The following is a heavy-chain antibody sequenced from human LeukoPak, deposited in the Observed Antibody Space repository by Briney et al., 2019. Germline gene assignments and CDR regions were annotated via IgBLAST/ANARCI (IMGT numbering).Heavy chain of an antibody. Sequence: GGSLRLSCAASGFTCDDYAMHWVRQVPGKGLEWVSGISWNSGSIGNADSVKGRFTISRDNAKNSLYVQMNSLRAEDTALYYCAKGYDILTGTHLDYWGQGTLVTVSS. CDR3: AKGYDILTGTHLDY. D-gene: IGHD3-9*01. CDR2: ISWNSGSI. J-gene: IGHJ4*02. V-gene: IGHV3-9*01. CDR1: GFTCDDYA.